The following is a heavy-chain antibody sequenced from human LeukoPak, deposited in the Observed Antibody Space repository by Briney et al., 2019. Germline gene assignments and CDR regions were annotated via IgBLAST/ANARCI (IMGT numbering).Heavy chain of an antibody. CDR3: ARDQYYYDSSYSSEAFDI. V-gene: IGHV3-30-3*01. D-gene: IGHD3-22*01. CDR2: ISYDGSNK. CDR1: GFTFSSYA. J-gene: IGHJ3*02. Sequence: GGSLRLSCAASGFTFSSYAMHWVRQAPGKGLEWVAVISYDGSNKYYADSVKGRFTISRDNSKNTLYLQMNSLRAEDTAVYYCARDQYYYDSSYSSEAFDIWGQGTMVTVSS.